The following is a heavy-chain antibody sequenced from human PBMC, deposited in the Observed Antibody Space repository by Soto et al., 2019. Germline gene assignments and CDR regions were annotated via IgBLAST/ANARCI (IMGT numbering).Heavy chain of an antibody. D-gene: IGHD6-19*01. V-gene: IGHV4-38-2*01. CDR2: IYHGGTT. Sequence: SSATLSLTCAVSGYSISMGSYWASIRPPPGKGPEWIASIYHGGTTFYNPSLKSRITISVDTSNNQFSLKLTSVTAADTAVYYCARVHVMVAAGSTFDYWGHGTLVTVSS. J-gene: IGHJ4*01. CDR1: GYSISMGSY. CDR3: ARVHVMVAAGSTFDY.